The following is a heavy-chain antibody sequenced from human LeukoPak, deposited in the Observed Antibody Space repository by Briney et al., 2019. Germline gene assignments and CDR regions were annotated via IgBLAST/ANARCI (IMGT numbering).Heavy chain of an antibody. CDR3: ATRSGSAYYFGY. V-gene: IGHV4-34*01. Sequence: SETLSLTCAVYGGPFSGYYWSWIRQPPGKGLEWIGEINHSGSTNYNPSLKSRVTISVDTSKNQFSLKLCSVTAADTALYYCATRSGSAYYFGYWGQGTLVTVSS. J-gene: IGHJ4*02. CDR2: INHSGST. CDR1: GGPFSGYY. D-gene: IGHD1-26*01.